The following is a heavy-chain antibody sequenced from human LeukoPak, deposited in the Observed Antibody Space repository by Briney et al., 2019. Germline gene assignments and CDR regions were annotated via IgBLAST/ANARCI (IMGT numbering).Heavy chain of an antibody. CDR2: ISWNSVSI. J-gene: IGHJ4*02. CDR1: GFTFDDYA. CDR3: VGGDY. Sequence: GRSLRLSCAASGFTFDDYAMHWVRQAPGKGLEWVSGISWNSVSIGYVDSVKGRFTISRDNTKNSLYLQMNSLRAEDTAVYYCVGGDYWGQGTLVTVSS. V-gene: IGHV3-9*01.